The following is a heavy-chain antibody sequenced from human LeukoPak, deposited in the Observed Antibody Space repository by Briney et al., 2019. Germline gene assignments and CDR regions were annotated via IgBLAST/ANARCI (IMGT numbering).Heavy chain of an antibody. CDR3: AKDLDQSYSDWSTSYDG. Sequence: GGSLRLSCAASGFTFSSYAMSWVRQVPGKGLEWVSAISSGAGTTGYADSVKGRFTISRDNSKSTIYLQMNSLRVEDTAVYYCAKDLDQSYSDWSTSYDGWGQGTLVTVSS. CDR2: ISSGAGTT. CDR1: GFTFSSYA. D-gene: IGHD6-19*01. J-gene: IGHJ4*02. V-gene: IGHV3-23*01.